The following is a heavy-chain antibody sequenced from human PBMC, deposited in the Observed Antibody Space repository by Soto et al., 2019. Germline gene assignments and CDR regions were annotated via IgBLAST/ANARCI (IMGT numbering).Heavy chain of an antibody. J-gene: IGHJ3*02. CDR1: VGSISSYY. Sequence: SETLSLTCTVSVGSISSYYWSWIRQPPGKGLEWIGYIYYSGSTNYNPSLKSRVTISVGTSKNQFSLKLSSVTAADTAVYYCARLGIAVAGADAFDIWGQGTMVTVSS. CDR2: IYYSGST. CDR3: ARLGIAVAGADAFDI. V-gene: IGHV4-59*01. D-gene: IGHD6-19*01.